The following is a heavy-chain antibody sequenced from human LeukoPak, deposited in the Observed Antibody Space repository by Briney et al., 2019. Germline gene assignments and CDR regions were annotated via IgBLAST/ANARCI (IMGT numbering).Heavy chain of an antibody. CDR1: GFTFSNYA. J-gene: IGHJ4*02. CDR2: ISGSGDTT. CDR3: EKDLWFGELSPSDS. Sequence: GGSLRLSCAASGFTFSNYAMSWVRQAPGKGLEWVSHISGSGDTTHYADSVKGRFTISRDNSKNTLYLQMNSLRAEDTAIHYCEKDLWFGELSPSDSWGQGTLVTVSS. V-gene: IGHV3-23*01. D-gene: IGHD3-10*01.